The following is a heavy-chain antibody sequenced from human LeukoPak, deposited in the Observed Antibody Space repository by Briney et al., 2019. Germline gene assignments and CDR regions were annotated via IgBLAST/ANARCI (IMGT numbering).Heavy chain of an antibody. CDR3: ARGITAVTDY. Sequence: GASVKVSCKASGYTFTGYYMHWLRQAPGQGLEWMGWISPNSGGTKYAQKFQGRVTMTRDTSISTAYMDLSSLRSDDTAVYYCARGITAVTDYWGQGTLVTVSS. CDR1: GYTFTGYY. CDR2: ISPNSGGT. V-gene: IGHV1-2*02. J-gene: IGHJ4*02. D-gene: IGHD1-14*01.